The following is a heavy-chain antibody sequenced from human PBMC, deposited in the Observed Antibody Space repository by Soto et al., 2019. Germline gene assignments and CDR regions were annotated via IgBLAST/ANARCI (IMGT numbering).Heavy chain of an antibody. CDR1: GGSISSYY. CDR3: ARADPDFWSGYSSGFDY. V-gene: IGHV4-59*12. CDR2: IYYSGST. D-gene: IGHD3-3*01. J-gene: IGHJ4*02. Sequence: SETLSLTCTVSGGSISSYYWSWIRQPPGKGLEWIGYIYYSGSTNYNPSLKSRVSISVDTSKNHFSLKLSSVTAADTAVYYCARADPDFWSGYSSGFDYWGQGTLVTVSS.